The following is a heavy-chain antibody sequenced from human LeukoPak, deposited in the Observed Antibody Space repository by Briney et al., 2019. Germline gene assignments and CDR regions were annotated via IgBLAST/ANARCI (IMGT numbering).Heavy chain of an antibody. CDR1: GGTFSSYA. D-gene: IGHD2-21*01. V-gene: IGHV1-69*05. CDR2: IIPIFGTA. Sequence: VASVKVSCKASGGTFSSYAISWVRQAPGQGLEWMGGIIPIFGTANYAQKFQGRVTITTDDSTSTAYMELSSLRSEDTAVYYCARSTYYAFDIWGQGTMVTVSA. J-gene: IGHJ3*02. CDR3: ARSTYYAFDI.